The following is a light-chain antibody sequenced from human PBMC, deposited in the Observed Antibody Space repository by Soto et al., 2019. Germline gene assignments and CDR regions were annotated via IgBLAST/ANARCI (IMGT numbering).Light chain of an antibody. CDR2: KAS. J-gene: IGKJ1*01. V-gene: IGKV1-5*03. Sequence: DIQMTQSTSTLSASVGGRVTITCRASQSISSWLAWYQQKPGKAPKLLIYKASSLESGVPSRFSGSGSGTEFTLTISSLQPDDFATYYCQQYNSYPWTFGQGTKVEIK. CDR3: QQYNSYPWT. CDR1: QSISSW.